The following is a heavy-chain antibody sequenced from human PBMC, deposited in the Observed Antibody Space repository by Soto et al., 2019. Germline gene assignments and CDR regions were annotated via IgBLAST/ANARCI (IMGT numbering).Heavy chain of an antibody. V-gene: IGHV4-59*08. CDR2: INSSGST. CDR1: GGSISRYY. CDR3: ARHYCSGGSCYYFDY. J-gene: IGHJ4*02. Sequence: PSETLSLTCTVSGGSISRYYWSWIRQPPGKGLEWIGCINSSGSTKYNPSLKSRVTISVDTSNNQFSLKLSSVSAADTALYYCARHYCSGGSCYYFDYWGQGTLVTVSS. D-gene: IGHD2-15*01.